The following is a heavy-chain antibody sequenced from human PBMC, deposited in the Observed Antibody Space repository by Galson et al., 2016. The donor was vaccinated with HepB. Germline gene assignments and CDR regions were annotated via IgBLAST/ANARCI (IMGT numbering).Heavy chain of an antibody. J-gene: IGHJ4*02. CDR3: AKDERHVLRSFDWLLKY. D-gene: IGHD3-9*01. CDR2: ISYDGTKT. Sequence: SLRLSCAASGFTFSHYAMHLVRQAPGKGLEWVAIISYDGTKTYFADSVKGRFSISRDNSKNTVYLQMNSLRPEDTALYYCAKDERHVLRSFDWLLKYWGQGTLVTVSS. CDR1: GFTFSHYA. V-gene: IGHV3-30*04.